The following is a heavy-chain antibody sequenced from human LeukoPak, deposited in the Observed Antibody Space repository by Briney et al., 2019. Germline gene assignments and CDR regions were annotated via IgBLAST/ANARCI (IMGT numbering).Heavy chain of an antibody. CDR1: GYTFTSYG. V-gene: IGHV1-18*01. CDR2: ISAYNSNT. J-gene: IGHJ4*02. Sequence: EASVKVSCKASGYTFTSYGISWVRHAPAQGREWMGWISAYNSNTNYAQKLQGRVTMTTDTSTSTAYMELRSPRSDDTAVYYCARDGYSPYYFDYWGQGTLVTVSS. CDR3: ARDGYSPYYFDY. D-gene: IGHD1-26*01.